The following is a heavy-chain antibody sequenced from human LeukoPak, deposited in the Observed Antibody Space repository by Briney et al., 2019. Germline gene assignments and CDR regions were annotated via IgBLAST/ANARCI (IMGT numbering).Heavy chain of an antibody. Sequence: PSETLSLTCTVSGGSISSGGYSWTWIRQHPGKGLEWIAYIYYSGTTYYNLSLKSRLTISLDTSKNQFSLKLSSVTAADTAVYYCARMGGGYGYGTIDYWGQGTLVTVSS. CDR2: IYYSGTT. V-gene: IGHV4-31*03. CDR3: ARMGGGYGYGTIDY. J-gene: IGHJ4*02. CDR1: GGSISSGGYS. D-gene: IGHD5-18*01.